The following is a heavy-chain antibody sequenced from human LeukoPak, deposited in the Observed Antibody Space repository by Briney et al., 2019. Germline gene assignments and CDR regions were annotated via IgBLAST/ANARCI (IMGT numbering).Heavy chain of an antibody. D-gene: IGHD3-22*01. CDR1: GFTFSSYA. J-gene: IGHJ4*02. Sequence: GGSLRLSCVASGFTFSSYAMSWVRQAPGKGLEWVSAISGSGGSAYYADSVKGRFTISRDNSKNTLYLQMNSLRAEDTAVYYCVRGILPYYYDSSGYPYYFDYWGQGTLVTVPS. CDR2: ISGSGGSA. CDR3: VRGILPYYYDSSGYPYYFDY. V-gene: IGHV3-23*01.